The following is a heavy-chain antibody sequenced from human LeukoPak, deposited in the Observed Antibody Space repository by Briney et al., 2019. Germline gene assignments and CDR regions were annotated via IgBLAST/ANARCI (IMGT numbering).Heavy chain of an antibody. CDR3: ARGYSAYDSPDY. V-gene: IGHV1-24*01. CDR2: FDPEDGET. J-gene: IGHJ4*02. CDR1: GYTLTELS. D-gene: IGHD5-12*01. Sequence: ASVKVSCKVSGYTLTELSMHWVRQAPGKGLEWMGGFDPEDGETIYAQKFQGRVTMTEDTSTDTAYMELSSLRSEDTAVYYCARGYSAYDSPDYWGQGTLVTVSS.